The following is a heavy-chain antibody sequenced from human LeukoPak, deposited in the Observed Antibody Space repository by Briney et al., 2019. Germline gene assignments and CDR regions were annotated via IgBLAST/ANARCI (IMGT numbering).Heavy chain of an antibody. Sequence: GESLKISCAASGFTFSSYAMSWVRQAPGKGLEWVSTISGSATSTYFADSVKGRFSISRDNSKNTLSLQMNSLRAEDTAVYYCAKTMGPATYYFDSWGQGTLVTVSS. D-gene: IGHD2-15*01. V-gene: IGHV3-23*01. J-gene: IGHJ4*02. CDR3: AKTMGPATYYFDS. CDR2: ISGSATST. CDR1: GFTFSSYA.